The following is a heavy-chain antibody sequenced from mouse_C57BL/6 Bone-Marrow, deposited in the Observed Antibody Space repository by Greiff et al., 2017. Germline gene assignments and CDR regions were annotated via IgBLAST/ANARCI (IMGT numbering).Heavy chain of an antibody. CDR1: GFTFTDYN. Sequence: EVQGVESGPELVKPGASVTIPCTASGFTFTDYNMDWVQQRHGKSLEWIGVINPNNGGTIYNQQFKGKTTLTVDKTSSTAYMELRSLTSEDTTVYYCGRHYGSSPIDYWGQGTTLTVSS. J-gene: IGHJ2*01. CDR3: GRHYGSSPIDY. D-gene: IGHD1-1*01. CDR2: INPNNGGT. V-gene: IGHV1-18*01.